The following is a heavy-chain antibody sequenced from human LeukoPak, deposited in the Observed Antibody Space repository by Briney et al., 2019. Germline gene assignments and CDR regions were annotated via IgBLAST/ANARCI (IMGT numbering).Heavy chain of an antibody. V-gene: IGHV3-30-3*01. D-gene: IGHD6-19*01. J-gene: IGHJ4*02. CDR3: ARDLSAAFDF. Sequence: GRSLRLSCAASGFTFSSYAMHWVRQAPGKGLEWVAVISYDGSNKYYADSVKGRFTISRDDSKNTLFLDMSNLRVEDTALYYCARDLSAAFDFWGQGVLVTVSS. CDR2: ISYDGSNK. CDR1: GFTFSSYA.